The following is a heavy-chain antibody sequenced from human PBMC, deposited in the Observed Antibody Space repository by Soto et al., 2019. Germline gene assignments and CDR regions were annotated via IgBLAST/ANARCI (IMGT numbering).Heavy chain of an antibody. J-gene: IGHJ4*02. CDR1: GFSLSTSGVG. V-gene: IGHV2-5*02. CDR3: SHSPCYCSGGSFYSAFDY. D-gene: IGHD2-15*01. CDR2: IYWDDDK. Sequence: QITLKESGPTLVTPTQTLTLTCTFSGFSLSTSGVGVGWIRQPPGTALECHALIYWDDDKRYSPSLKRRLTNSKDTSKNQVVLTMTDMDPVGIATYYCSHSPCYCSGGSFYSAFDYWGQGTLVTVSS.